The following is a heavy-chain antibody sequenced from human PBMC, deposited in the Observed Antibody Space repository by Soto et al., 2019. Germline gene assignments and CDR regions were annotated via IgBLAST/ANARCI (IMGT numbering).Heavy chain of an antibody. D-gene: IGHD1-26*01. CDR1: GFLFGNFG. Sequence: QVQLVESGGGVVQPGRSLRLSCAASGFLFGNFGMHWVRRAPGEGLEWVATISGDGNDKYYPDSMKGPFTISRDNFNNSMYLPLNSLRPEDTAVYHCVQGASTAQQPLYSWCQGVLVTVSS. J-gene: IGHJ4*02. CDR3: VQGASTAQQPLYS. V-gene: IGHV3-30*03. CDR2: ISGDGNDK.